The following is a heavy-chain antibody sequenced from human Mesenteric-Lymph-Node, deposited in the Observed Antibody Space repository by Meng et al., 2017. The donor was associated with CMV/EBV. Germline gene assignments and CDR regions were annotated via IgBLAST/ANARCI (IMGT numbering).Heavy chain of an antibody. J-gene: IGHJ3*02. CDR2: ISGSSNTI. Sequence: GGSLRLSCAASGFTLSDFGMNWVRQAPGKGLEWVSYISGSSNTIFYTDSVKGRFTISRDNAKSSLYLQMSSLRAEDTAVYYCARDGVYDFWSGYYRDHDAFDIWGQGTMVTVSS. CDR3: ARDGVYDFWSGYYRDHDAFDI. CDR1: GFTLSDFG. D-gene: IGHD3-3*01. V-gene: IGHV3-48*04.